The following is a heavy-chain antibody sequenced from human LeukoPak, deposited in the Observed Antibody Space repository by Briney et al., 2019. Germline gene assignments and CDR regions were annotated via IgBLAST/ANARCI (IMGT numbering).Heavy chain of an antibody. CDR1: GFSIRSNNW. CDR3: ARDYYGSGSPDY. D-gene: IGHD3-10*01. CDR2: IYYSGSI. J-gene: IGHJ4*02. Sequence: NPSETLSLTCVVSGFSIRSNNWWGWIRQTPGKGLEWIAYIYYSGSIYYNPSLKSRVTISVDTSKNQFSLKLSSVTAADTAVYYCARDYYGSGSPDYWGQGTLVTVSS. V-gene: IGHV4-28*03.